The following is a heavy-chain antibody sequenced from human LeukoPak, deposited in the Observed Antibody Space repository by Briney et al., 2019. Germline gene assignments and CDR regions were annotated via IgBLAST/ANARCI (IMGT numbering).Heavy chain of an antibody. V-gene: IGHV3-7*04. Sequence: GGSLRLSCAASGFXFSNYWISWVRQAPGKGLEWVANIKEDGSERYFVDSAKGRFTISRDSAKNSLYLQMNSLRAEDTAVYYCARVLYYYDSSSSRPCDYWGQGTLVTVSS. D-gene: IGHD3-22*01. CDR2: IKEDGSER. CDR1: GFXFSNYW. J-gene: IGHJ4*02. CDR3: ARVLYYYDSSSSRPCDY.